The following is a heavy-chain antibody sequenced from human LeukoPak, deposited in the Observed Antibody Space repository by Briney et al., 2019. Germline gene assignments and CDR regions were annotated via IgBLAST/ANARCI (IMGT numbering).Heavy chain of an antibody. CDR3: ARGIAQSVVRGVILPRLNWFDP. CDR1: GGSISSSSYY. J-gene: IGHJ5*02. V-gene: IGHV4-39*07. D-gene: IGHD3-10*01. Sequence: SETLSLTCTVSGGSISSSSYYWGWIRQPPGKGLEWIGEINHSGSTNYNPSLKSRVTISVDTSKNQFSLKLSSVTAADTAVYYCARGIAQSVVRGVILPRLNWFDPWGQGTLVTVSS. CDR2: INHSGST.